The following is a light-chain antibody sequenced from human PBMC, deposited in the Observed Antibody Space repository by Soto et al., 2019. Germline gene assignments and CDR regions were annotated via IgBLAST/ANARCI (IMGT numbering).Light chain of an antibody. CDR3: QQRSNWPPVT. V-gene: IGKV3-11*01. Sequence: EIVFTQSPATLSLSPGERATLFCRASQSVSSYLAWYQQKPGQAPRLLIYDASNRATGIPARFSGSGSGTDFTLTISSLEPEDFAVYYCQQRSNWPPVTFGQGTRLEIK. CDR2: DAS. CDR1: QSVSSY. J-gene: IGKJ5*01.